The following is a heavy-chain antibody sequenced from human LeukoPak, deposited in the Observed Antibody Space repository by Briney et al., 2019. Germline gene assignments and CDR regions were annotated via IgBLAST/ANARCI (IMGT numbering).Heavy chain of an antibody. CDR1: GYTFTCDY. D-gene: IGHD3-10*01. J-gene: IGHJ4*02. CDR2: INTDSGDT. V-gene: IGHV1-2*02. CDR3: ARDGNSPMVDFDS. Sequence: ASVKVSCKASGYTFTCDYMYWVRQAPGQGLEWMGWINTDSGDTNYAQKFQGRVTMTRDTSIGTIYMELSGLRSDDTAVYYCARDGNSPMVDFDSWGQGTLVTVSS.